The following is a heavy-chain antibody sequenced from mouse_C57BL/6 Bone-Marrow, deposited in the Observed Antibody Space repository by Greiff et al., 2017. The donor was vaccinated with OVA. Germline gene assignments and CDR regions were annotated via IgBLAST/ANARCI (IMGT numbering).Heavy chain of an antibody. CDR2: INPNNGGT. CDR1: GYTFTDYY. CDR3: ARSGSTQRSGYFDY. Sequence: VQLQQSGPELVKPGASVKISCKASGYTFTDYYMNWVKQSHGKSLEWIGDINPNNGGTSYNQKFKGKATLTVDKSSSTAYMELRSLTSEDSAVYYCARSGSTQRSGYFDYWGQGTTLTVSS. J-gene: IGHJ2*01. D-gene: IGHD5-1*01. V-gene: IGHV1-26*01.